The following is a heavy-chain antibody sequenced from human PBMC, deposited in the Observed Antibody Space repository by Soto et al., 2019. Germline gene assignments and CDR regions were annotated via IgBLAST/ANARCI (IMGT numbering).Heavy chain of an antibody. Sequence: QVQLVQSGAEVKKPGSSVKVSCKASGDTFSSYTITWVRQAPGQGLEWMGGIIPLFGTTYYAQKFHGRVTFTADTYTGTAYMELSSLTSEDRAVYYCARKVASSDDAFDIWGQGTMVTVSS. J-gene: IGHJ3*02. CDR3: ARKVASSDDAFDI. CDR2: IIPLFGTT. V-gene: IGHV1-69*06. CDR1: GDTFSSYT.